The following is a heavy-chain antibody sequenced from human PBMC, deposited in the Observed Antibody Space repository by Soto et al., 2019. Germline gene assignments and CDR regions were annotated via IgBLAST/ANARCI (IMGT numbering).Heavy chain of an antibody. D-gene: IGHD4-17*01. CDR3: ARDYGDYGLDY. CDR1: GGSISSGGYY. CDR2: IYYSGST. J-gene: IGHJ4*02. V-gene: IGHV4-31*03. Sequence: QVQLQESGPGLVKPSQTLSLTCTVSGGSISSGGYYWSWIRQHPGKGLEWIVYIYYSGSTYYNPSLQSRVTISVDTSKNQFSLQLSSVTAADTAVYYCARDYGDYGLDYWCQGTLFTVSS.